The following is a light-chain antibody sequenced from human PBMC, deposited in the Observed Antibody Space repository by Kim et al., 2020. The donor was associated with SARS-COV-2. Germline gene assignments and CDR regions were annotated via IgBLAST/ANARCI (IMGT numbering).Light chain of an antibody. V-gene: IGKV1-39*01. CDR2: AAS. Sequence: DVQRTQSPSSLSASVGDRVTITCRASQSITSYLKWYQQKPGKAPKLLIYAASSLQSGVPSRFSGSASGTDCTLTISSLQPEDFASNDCKQSYSIPRTLSPGSKVEIK. CDR3: KQSYSIPRT. J-gene: IGKJ1*01. CDR1: QSITSY.